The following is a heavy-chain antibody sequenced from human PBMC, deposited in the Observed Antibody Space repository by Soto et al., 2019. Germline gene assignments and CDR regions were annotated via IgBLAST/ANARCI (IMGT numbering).Heavy chain of an antibody. V-gene: IGHV1-69*02. J-gene: IGHJ4*02. CDR2: IIPILGIA. CDR1: GGTFSSYT. D-gene: IGHD2-2*01. CDR3: AIAGTLGIIVVVPAATPTTDY. Sequence: SVKVSCKASGGTFSSYTISWVRQAPGQGLEWMGRIIPILGIANYAQKFQGRVTITADKSTSTAYMELSSLRSEDTAVYYCAIAGTLGIIVVVPAATPTTDYRGQRTPVTVSS.